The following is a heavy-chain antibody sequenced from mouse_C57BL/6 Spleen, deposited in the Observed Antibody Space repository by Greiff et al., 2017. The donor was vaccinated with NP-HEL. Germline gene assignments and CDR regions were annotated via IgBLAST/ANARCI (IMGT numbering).Heavy chain of an antibody. J-gene: IGHJ2*01. D-gene: IGHD2-4*01. Sequence: EVNLVESGGGLVKPGGSLKLSCAASGFTFSSYAMSWVRQTPEKRLEWVATISDGGSYTYYPDNVKGRFTISRDNAKSNLYLQMSHLKSEDTAMYYCARDYDYDGGYYFDYWGQGTTLTVSS. CDR2: ISDGGSYT. V-gene: IGHV5-4*01. CDR1: GFTFSSYA. CDR3: ARDYDYDGGYYFDY.